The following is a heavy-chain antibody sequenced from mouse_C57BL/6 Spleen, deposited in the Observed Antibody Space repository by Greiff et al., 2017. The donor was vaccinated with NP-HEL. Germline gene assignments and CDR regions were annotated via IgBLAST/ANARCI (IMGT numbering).Heavy chain of an antibody. CDR3: TTAPTIVATPFDY. Sequence: EVQLQQSGAELVRPGASVKLSCTASGFNIKDDYMHWVKQRPEQGLEWIGWIDPENGDTEYASKFQGKATITADTSSNTAYLQLSSLTSEDTAVYYCTTAPTIVATPFDYWGQGTTLTVSS. CDR1: GFNIKDDY. J-gene: IGHJ2*01. D-gene: IGHD2-5*01. V-gene: IGHV14-4*01. CDR2: IDPENGDT.